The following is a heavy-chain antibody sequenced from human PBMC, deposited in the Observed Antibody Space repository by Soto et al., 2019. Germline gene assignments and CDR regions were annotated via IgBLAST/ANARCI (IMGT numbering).Heavy chain of an antibody. V-gene: IGHV1-69*13. J-gene: IGHJ4*02. CDR3: ATSPGYSSSYTYLRCDY. CDR1: GGRFSSSA. CDR2: IIPIFGTA. D-gene: IGHD6-13*01. Sequence: GAPVKVACKASGGRFSSSAISWVRQAPGQGLEWMGGIIPIFGTANYAQKFQGRVTITADESTSTAYMERSSLRSEDTAVYYGATSPGYSSSYTYLRCDYWGQRTLVTVAT.